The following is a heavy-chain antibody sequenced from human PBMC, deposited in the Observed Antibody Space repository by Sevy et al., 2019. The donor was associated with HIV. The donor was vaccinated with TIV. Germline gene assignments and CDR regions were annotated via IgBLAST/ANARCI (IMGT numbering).Heavy chain of an antibody. Sequence: SETLSLTCTVSGGSISSYYWSWLRQPPGKGLEWIGYIYYSGSTNYHPYLKSRVTVSVDTSKTQFFLKLSSVTAADTAVYYCARAVVGVIGRTFDYWGQRTLVTVSS. V-gene: IGHV4-59*01. CDR2: IYYSGST. CDR3: ARAVVGVIGRTFDY. J-gene: IGHJ4*02. D-gene: IGHD3-10*01. CDR1: GGSISSYY.